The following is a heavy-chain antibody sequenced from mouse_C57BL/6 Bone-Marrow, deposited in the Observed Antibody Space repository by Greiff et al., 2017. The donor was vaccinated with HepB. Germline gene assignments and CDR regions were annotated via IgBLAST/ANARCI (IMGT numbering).Heavy chain of an antibody. Sequence: EVQLQQSGPELVKPGASVKISCKASGYSFTGYYMNWVKQSPEKSLEWIGEINPSTGGTTYNQKFKAKATLTVDKSSSTAYMQIKSLTSEDSAVYYCARDYSNLWGQGTLVTVSA. V-gene: IGHV1-42*01. CDR3: ARDYSNL. CDR1: GYSFTGYY. D-gene: IGHD2-5*01. CDR2: INPSTGGT. J-gene: IGHJ3*01.